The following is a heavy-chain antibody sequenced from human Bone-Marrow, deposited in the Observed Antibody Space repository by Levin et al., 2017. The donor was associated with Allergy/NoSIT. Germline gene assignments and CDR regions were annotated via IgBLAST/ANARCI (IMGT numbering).Heavy chain of an antibody. J-gene: IGHJ6*02. CDR1: GFTFSSYG. Sequence: PGGSLRLSCAASGFTFSSYGIHWVRQAPGKGLEWVAVISFDGSAKFYGDSVKGRFTISRDNSKNTLYLQMNSLIAEDTAVYYCAKVQHYYDSSGFGPRDFWYGLDVWGQGTAVTVSS. D-gene: IGHD3-22*01. V-gene: IGHV3-30*18. CDR2: ISFDGSAK. CDR3: AKVQHYYDSSGFGPRDFWYGLDV.